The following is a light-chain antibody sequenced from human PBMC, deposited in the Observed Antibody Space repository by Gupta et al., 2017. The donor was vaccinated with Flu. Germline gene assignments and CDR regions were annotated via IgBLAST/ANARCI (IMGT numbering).Light chain of an antibody. CDR1: QSLVSTSNNKHS. J-gene: IGKJ1*01. Sequence: SLGERATITCRSSQSLVSTSNNKHSLAWYQQKPGQPPRLLISWASTRESGVPERFSGSGSGTHFTLAINSLQAEDVAVYFCQQYYTLPLTFGHGTKVEIK. CDR2: WAS. CDR3: QQYYTLPLT. V-gene: IGKV4-1*01.